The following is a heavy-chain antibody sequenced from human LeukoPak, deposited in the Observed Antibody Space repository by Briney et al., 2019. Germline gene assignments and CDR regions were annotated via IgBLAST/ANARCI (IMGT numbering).Heavy chain of an antibody. V-gene: IGHV4-59*01. CDR2: TYYSGST. CDR3: ARGPTDEYFQH. Sequence: SETLSLTCTVSGGSISSYYWSWIRQPPGKGLEWIGYTYYSGSTNYNPSLKSRVTISVDTSKNQFSLKLSSVTAADTAVYYCARGPTDEYFQHWGQGTLVTVSS. J-gene: IGHJ1*01. CDR1: GGSISSYY. D-gene: IGHD4-17*01.